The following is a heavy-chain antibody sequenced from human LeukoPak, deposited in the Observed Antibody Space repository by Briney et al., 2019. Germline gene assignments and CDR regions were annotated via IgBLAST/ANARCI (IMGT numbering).Heavy chain of an antibody. D-gene: IGHD3-9*01. V-gene: IGHV4-34*01. Sequence: SETLSLTCAVYGGSFSGYYWSWIRQPPGKGLEWIGEINLSGSTNYNPSLKSRVTISVDTSKNQFSLKLSSVTAADTAVYYCARTPDIPRHNWFDPWGQGTLVTVSS. CDR2: INLSGST. CDR3: ARTPDIPRHNWFDP. J-gene: IGHJ5*02. CDR1: GGSFSGYY.